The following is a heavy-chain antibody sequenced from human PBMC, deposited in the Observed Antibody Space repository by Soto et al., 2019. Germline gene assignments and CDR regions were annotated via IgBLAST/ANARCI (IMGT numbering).Heavy chain of an antibody. CDR1: GYTLTELS. CDR3: ATSLRITIFGKLGFDP. CDR2: FDPEDGET. Sequence: QVQLVQSGAEVKKPGASVKVSCKVSGYTLTELSMHWVRQAPGKGLEWMGGFDPEDGETIYAQKFQGRVTMTEDTSTDPAYMELSSLRSEDTAVYYCATSLRITIFGKLGFDPWGQGTLVTVSS. J-gene: IGHJ5*02. D-gene: IGHD3-3*01. V-gene: IGHV1-24*01.